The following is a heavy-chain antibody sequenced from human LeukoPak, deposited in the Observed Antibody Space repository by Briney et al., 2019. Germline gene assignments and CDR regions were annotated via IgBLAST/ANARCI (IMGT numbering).Heavy chain of an antibody. J-gene: IGHJ4*02. Sequence: GGSLRLSCAASGFTVSSNYMSWVRQAPGKGLEWVSVIYSGGSTYYADSVKGRFTISRDNSKNTLYLQKNSLRAEDTAVYYCARANYGDYYFDYWGQGTLVTVSS. CDR1: GFTVSSNY. D-gene: IGHD4-17*01. V-gene: IGHV3-53*01. CDR2: IYSGGST. CDR3: ARANYGDYYFDY.